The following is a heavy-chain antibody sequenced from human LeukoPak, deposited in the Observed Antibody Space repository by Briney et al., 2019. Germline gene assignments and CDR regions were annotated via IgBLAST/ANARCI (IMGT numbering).Heavy chain of an antibody. D-gene: IGHD6-19*01. CDR2: ISYDGSNK. CDR3: ALVSESGWHYFDY. J-gene: IGHJ4*02. Sequence: PGGSQTLSCAASAFTFSHLPMLGARQAPGKGLEWVAVISYDGSNKDYADSVKGRFSISRDNSKNTLYLQMSSLRNEDTAIYYCALVSESGWHYFDYWGQGTMVTVSS. V-gene: IGHV3-30*03. CDR1: AFTFSHLP.